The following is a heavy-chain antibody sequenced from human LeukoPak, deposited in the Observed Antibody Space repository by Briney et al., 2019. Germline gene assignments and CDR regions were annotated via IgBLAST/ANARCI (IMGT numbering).Heavy chain of an antibody. J-gene: IGHJ4*02. CDR2: IIPILGIA. V-gene: IGHV1-69*04. CDR3: ARESRGVGATTFDY. CDR1: GGTFSSYA. D-gene: IGHD1-26*01. Sequence: ASVKVSCKASGGTFSSYAISWVRQAPGQGLEWMGRIIPILGIANYAQKFQGRVTITADKSTSTAYMELSSLRSEDTAVYYCARESRGVGATTFDYWGQGTLVTVSS.